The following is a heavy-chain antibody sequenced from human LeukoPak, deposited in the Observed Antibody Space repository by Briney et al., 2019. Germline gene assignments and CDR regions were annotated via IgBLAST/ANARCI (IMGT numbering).Heavy chain of an antibody. CDR1: GGSISSYY. V-gene: IGHV4-59*08. Sequence: SETLSLTCTVSGGSISSYYWSWIRQPPGKGLEWIGYIYYSGSTNYNPSLKSRVTISVDTSKNQFSLKLSSVTAADTAVYYCARWSGWNDPYCFDYWGQGTLVTVSS. CDR2: IYYSGST. D-gene: IGHD1-1*01. J-gene: IGHJ4*02. CDR3: ARWSGWNDPYCFDY.